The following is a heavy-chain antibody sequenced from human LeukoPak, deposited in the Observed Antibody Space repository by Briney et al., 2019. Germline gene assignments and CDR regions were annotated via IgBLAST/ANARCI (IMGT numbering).Heavy chain of an antibody. CDR1: GYTFTSYG. D-gene: IGHD6-6*01. Sequence: ASVKVSCKASGYTFTSYGTSWVRQAPGQGLEWMGWISAYNGNTNYAQKLQGRVTMTTDTSTSTAYMELRSLRSDDTAVYYCARDFGGEQLRYYGMDAWGQGTTVTVSS. V-gene: IGHV1-18*01. CDR3: ARDFGGEQLRYYGMDA. CDR2: ISAYNGNT. J-gene: IGHJ6*02.